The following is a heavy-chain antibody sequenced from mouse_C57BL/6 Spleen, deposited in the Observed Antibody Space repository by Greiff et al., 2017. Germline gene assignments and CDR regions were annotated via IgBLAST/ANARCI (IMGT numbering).Heavy chain of an antibody. CDR3: ARRNYSNPHFDY. D-gene: IGHD2-5*01. CDR1: GYAFSSYW. J-gene: IGHJ2*01. V-gene: IGHV1-80*01. CDR2: IYPGDGDT. Sequence: QVQLQQSGAELVKPGASVKISCKASGYAFSSYWMNWVKQRPGKGLEWIGQIYPGDGDTNYNGKFKGKATLTADKSSSTAYMQLSSLTSEDSAVYFCARRNYSNPHFDYWGQGTTLTVSS.